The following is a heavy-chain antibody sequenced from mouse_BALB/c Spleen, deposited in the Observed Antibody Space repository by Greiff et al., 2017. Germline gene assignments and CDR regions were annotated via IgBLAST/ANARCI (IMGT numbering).Heavy chain of an antibody. Sequence: EVQLVESGGGLVKPGGSLKLSCAASGFTFSSYAMSWVRQSPEKRLEWVAEISSGGSYTYYPDTVTGRFTISRDNAKNTLYLEMSSLRSEDTAMYYCERGGTGTNYYAMDYWGQGTSVTVSS. CDR3: ERGGTGTNYYAMDY. CDR2: ISSGGSYT. CDR1: GFTFSSYA. D-gene: IGHD4-1*01. J-gene: IGHJ4*01. V-gene: IGHV5-9-4*01.